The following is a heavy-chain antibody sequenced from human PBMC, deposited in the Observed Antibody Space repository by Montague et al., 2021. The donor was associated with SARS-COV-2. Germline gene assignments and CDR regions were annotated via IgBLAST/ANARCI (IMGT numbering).Heavy chain of an antibody. V-gene: IGHV4-30-2*05. J-gene: IGHJ5*02. CDR3: ASLTVSVVTSGGTLHGFDP. CDR1: GGSVSSGDFF. D-gene: IGHD2-21*01. Sequence: TLSLTCVVSGGSVSSGDFFSTWVRQPPGRGLEWIGPISHSGGSKYTPSHKSRIAPFLDTSANYSPLSLNSVTAADSATYYCASLTVSVVTSGGTLHGFDPWGQGALVTVSS. CDR2: ISHSGGS.